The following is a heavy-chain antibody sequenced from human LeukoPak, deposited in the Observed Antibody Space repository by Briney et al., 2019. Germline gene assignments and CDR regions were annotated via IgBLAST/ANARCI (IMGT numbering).Heavy chain of an antibody. D-gene: IGHD6-13*01. V-gene: IGHV3-7*01. J-gene: IGHJ4*02. CDR2: IKQDGSEK. CDR1: GFTFSSYW. CDR3: ATAYSSSWADY. Sequence: GGSLRLSCAASGFTFSSYWMSWVRQAPGKGLEWAANIKQDGSEKYYVDSVKGRFTISRDNAKNSLYLQMNSLRAEDTAVYYCATAYSSSWADYWGQGTLVTVSS.